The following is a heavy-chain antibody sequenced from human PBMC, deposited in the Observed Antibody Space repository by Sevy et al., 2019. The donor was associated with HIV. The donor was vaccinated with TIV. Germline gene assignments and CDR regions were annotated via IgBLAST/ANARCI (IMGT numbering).Heavy chain of an antibody. D-gene: IGHD3-9*01. CDR2: IYYSGST. V-gene: IGHV4-39*01. CDR1: GDSISSSPYY. J-gene: IGHJ4*02. Sequence: SETLSLTCTVSGDSISSSPYYWGWIRQSHGKGLEWIGSIYYSGSTYYNPSLKSQVPISVDTSKNRFSLKLNSVTAADTAVYYCARQVGQLRFFDWSPGYFDYWGQGILVTVSS. CDR3: ARQVGQLRFFDWSPGYFDY.